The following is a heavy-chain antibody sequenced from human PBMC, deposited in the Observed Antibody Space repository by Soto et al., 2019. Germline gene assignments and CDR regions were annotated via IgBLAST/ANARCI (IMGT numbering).Heavy chain of an antibody. J-gene: IGHJ6*02. CDR3: AKDGHPSLYYDFWSGMDV. Sequence: QVQLVESGGGVVQPGRSLRLSCAASGFIFTTYGMHWVRQAPGKGLEWVAVISNDGSKKDYVDSVKGRFTISRDNSKNTVYLPMNSLRTEDTAVYYCAKDGHPSLYYDFWSGMDVWGQGITVTVSS. CDR2: ISNDGSKK. CDR1: GFIFTTYG. D-gene: IGHD3-3*01. V-gene: IGHV3-30*18.